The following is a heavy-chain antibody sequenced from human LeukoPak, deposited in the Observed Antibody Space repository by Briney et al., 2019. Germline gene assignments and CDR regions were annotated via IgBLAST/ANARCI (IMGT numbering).Heavy chain of an antibody. CDR3: ASPHQVRGLTVFDS. Sequence: SQTLSLTCTVSGYSISSGYYWGWIRQSPGKGLEWIGSIYHSGSTYYNPSLKSRVTISVDTSKNQFSLKVSSVTAADTAVYYCASPHQVRGLTVFDSWGQGTLVTVSS. J-gene: IGHJ4*02. CDR1: GYSISSGYY. CDR2: IYHSGST. D-gene: IGHD3-10*01. V-gene: IGHV4-38-2*02.